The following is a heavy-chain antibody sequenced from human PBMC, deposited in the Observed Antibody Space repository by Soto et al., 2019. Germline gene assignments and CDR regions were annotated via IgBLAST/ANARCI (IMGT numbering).Heavy chain of an antibody. V-gene: IGHV1-3*05. Sequence: QVQLVQSGAEEKKPGASVKGSCKTSGYTFTSYAMHWVRQAPGQGLEWMGWINAGNGNTKFSQKFQGRVTITRDTSASTAYMELSSLRSEDTAVYYCARAPGAAIDYWGQGTLVTVSS. J-gene: IGHJ4*02. CDR2: INAGNGNT. CDR1: GYTFTSYA. CDR3: ARAPGAAIDY.